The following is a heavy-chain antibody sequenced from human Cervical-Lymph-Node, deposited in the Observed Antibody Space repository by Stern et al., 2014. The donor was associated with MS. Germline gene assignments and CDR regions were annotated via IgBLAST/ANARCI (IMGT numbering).Heavy chain of an antibody. V-gene: IGHV3-72*01. CDR1: GFTFSDHY. D-gene: IGHD1-1*01. CDR3: ARWNDGSDY. Sequence: EMQLVESGGGLVQPGGSLRLSCAAFGFTFSDHYMDWVRQAPGKGLEWVGRIANKPNSFTTQYAASVKGRFTISRDDSKKSLYLQVNSLKTEDTAVYYCARWNDGSDYWGQGTLVTVSS. CDR2: IANKPNSFTT. J-gene: IGHJ4*02.